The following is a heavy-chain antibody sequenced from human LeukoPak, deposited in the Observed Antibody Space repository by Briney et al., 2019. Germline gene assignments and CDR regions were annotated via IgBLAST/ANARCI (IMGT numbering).Heavy chain of an antibody. CDR1: GFTFTNYW. Sequence: GGSRRLSCAAYGFTFTNYWLTWVRQAPGKGLEWVANINQDGGTEYYVDSMKGRFTISRDNAKNLVYLQINSLRAEDTAVYFCARHTLWRFDYWGQEALVTVSS. V-gene: IGHV3-7*01. CDR2: INQDGGTE. J-gene: IGHJ4*02. D-gene: IGHD3-3*01. CDR3: ARHTLWRFDY.